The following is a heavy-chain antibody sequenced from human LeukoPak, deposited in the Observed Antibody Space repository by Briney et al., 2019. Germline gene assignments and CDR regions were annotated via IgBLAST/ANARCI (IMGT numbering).Heavy chain of an antibody. CDR1: GGSISSSSYY. D-gene: IGHD3-22*01. CDR2: IYYSGSS. J-gene: IGHJ2*01. Sequence: SETLSLTCTVSGGSISSSSYYWGWIRQPPGKGLEWIGSIYYSGSSYYNPSLKSRVTISVDTSKNQFSLKLRSVTAADTAVYYCASHVHSTPMIVVVITPTYLPDFDVWGRGTLVTVSS. V-gene: IGHV4-39*01. CDR3: ASHVHSTPMIVVVITPTYLPDFDV.